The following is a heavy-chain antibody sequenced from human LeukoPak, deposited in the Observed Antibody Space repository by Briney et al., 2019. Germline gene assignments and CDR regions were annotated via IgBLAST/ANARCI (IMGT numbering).Heavy chain of an antibody. CDR3: AKEGYCNGGSCPRLGWFDP. V-gene: IGHV3-23*01. J-gene: IGHJ5*02. Sequence: PGGSLRLSCAASGFTFSSYAMSWVRQAPGKGLEWVSAISGSGGSTYYADSVKGRFTISRDNSKNTLYLQMNSLRAEDTAVYYCAKEGYCNGGSCPRLGWFDPWGQGTLVTVSS. CDR1: GFTFSSYA. D-gene: IGHD2-15*01. CDR2: ISGSGGST.